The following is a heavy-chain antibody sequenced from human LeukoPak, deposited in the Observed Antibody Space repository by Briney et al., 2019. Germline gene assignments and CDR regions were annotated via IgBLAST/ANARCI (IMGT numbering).Heavy chain of an antibody. J-gene: IGHJ4*02. CDR2: ISYDGSNK. Sequence: GGSLRLSCAASGFTFSSYGMHWVRQAPGKGLEWVAVISYDGSNKNYADSVKGRFTISRDNSKNTLYLQMNSLRVEDTAVYYCAKDYYGSGNIDYWGQGTLVTVSS. CDR1: GFTFSSYG. D-gene: IGHD3-10*01. V-gene: IGHV3-30*18. CDR3: AKDYYGSGNIDY.